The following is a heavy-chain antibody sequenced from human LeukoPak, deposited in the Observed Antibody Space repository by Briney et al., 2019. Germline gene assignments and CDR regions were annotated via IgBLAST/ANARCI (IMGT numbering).Heavy chain of an antibody. CDR3: ARRNDFGI. CDR1: GGSISGDH. J-gene: IGHJ3*02. V-gene: IGHV4-59*08. Sequence: SETLSLTCTVSGGSISGDHWNWIRQPPGKGLEWIGYIYYSGNTNYNPSLKGRVTISVDTPKNQFSLKLNSVTAADTAVYYCARRNDFGIWGQGTMVTVSS. CDR2: IYYSGNT.